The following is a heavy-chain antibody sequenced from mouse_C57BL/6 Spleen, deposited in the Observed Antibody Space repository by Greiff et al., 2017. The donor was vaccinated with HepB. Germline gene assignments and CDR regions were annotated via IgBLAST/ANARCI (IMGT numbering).Heavy chain of an antibody. D-gene: IGHD2-5*01. CDR3: ASYSNYETDY. CDR1: GFSLTSFG. CDR2: ISTGGST. V-gene: IGHV2-2*01. J-gene: IGHJ4*01. Sequence: QVQLKESGPGPVQPSQSLSIICQVFGFSLTSFGVHRVRQSPGKGPVWLGVISTGGSTNYNAAFISRLSISKDNSNSQVFLKMNSLRADDTAIYYCASYSNYETDYWGQGTTVTVTS.